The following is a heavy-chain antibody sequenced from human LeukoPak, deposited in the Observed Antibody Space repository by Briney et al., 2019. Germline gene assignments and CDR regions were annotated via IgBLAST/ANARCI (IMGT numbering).Heavy chain of an antibody. CDR3: ASDPRIAAHPLWFDY. J-gene: IGHJ4*02. CDR1: GFSFSLYS. CDR2: ISSTSTYI. V-gene: IGHV3-21*01. D-gene: IGHD6-6*01. Sequence: GGSLRLSCAASGFSFSLYSMTWVRQAPGRGLEWVSSISSTSTYILYADSVKGRFTISRDNAKSSLYLQMNSLRAEDTALYYCASDPRIAAHPLWFDYGGQGTLVTVSS.